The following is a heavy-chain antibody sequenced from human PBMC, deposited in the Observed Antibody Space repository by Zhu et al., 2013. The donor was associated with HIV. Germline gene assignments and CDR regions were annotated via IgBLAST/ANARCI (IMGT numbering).Heavy chain of an antibody. CDR2: INPRSGGT. CDR1: GYIFADYY. V-gene: IGHV1-2*02. Sequence: QVQLVQSGADVKKPGAAVKVACKASGYIFADYYIHWVRHTPGQGFEWMGWINPRSGGTKIAQKFQDRVNMTRVMSANTAYMEVARLTSDDTATYFCAREGRLSDLWNGYSDYWGHGSLVTVSS. J-gene: IGHJ4*01. CDR3: AREGRLSDLWNGYSDY. D-gene: IGHD3-3*01.